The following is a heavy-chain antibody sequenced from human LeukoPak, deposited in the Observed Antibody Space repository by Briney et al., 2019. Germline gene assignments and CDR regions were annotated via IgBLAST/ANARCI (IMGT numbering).Heavy chain of an antibody. CDR3: TRVAQSGPTGWFDP. V-gene: IGHV3-21*01. CDR1: GFNLDSYM. Sequence: PGGSLRLSCAASGFNLDSYMLNWVRQAPGKGLEWVSSISSTGNYIYYADSVKGRFTISRDNPGNVVYLQMDSLRAEDTAVYYCTRVAQSGPTGWFDPWGQGTLVTVSS. D-gene: IGHD1-1*01. J-gene: IGHJ5*02. CDR2: ISSTGNYI.